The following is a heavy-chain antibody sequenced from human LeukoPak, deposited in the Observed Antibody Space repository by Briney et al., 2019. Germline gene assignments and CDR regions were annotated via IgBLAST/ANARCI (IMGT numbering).Heavy chain of an antibody. CDR3: ARLPGGSGTRYYFDY. J-gene: IGHJ4*02. Sequence: GASVKVSCKASGYTFTSYGISWVRQAPGQGLEWMGWISAYNGNTNYAQKLQGRVTMTTDTSTSTAYMELRSLRSDDTAVYYCARLPGGSGTRYYFDYWGQGTLVTVSS. CDR2: ISAYNGNT. V-gene: IGHV1-18*01. CDR1: GYTFTSYG. D-gene: IGHD1-26*01.